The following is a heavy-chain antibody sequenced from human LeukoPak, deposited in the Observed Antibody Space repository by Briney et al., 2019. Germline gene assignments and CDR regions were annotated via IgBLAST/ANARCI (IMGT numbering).Heavy chain of an antibody. D-gene: IGHD4-17*01. J-gene: IGHJ4*02. CDR2: ITSSSSST. CDR3: ARVIGSYGDSAY. Sequence: GGSLTLSCAASGFTCSSFSMNWVRQAPGEGLEWFLYITSSSSSTYYADSVKGRFTISRDNAKNSLYLQLNSLRAEDTAVYYCARVIGSYGDSAYWGQGTLVTVSS. V-gene: IGHV3-48*04. CDR1: GFTCSSFS.